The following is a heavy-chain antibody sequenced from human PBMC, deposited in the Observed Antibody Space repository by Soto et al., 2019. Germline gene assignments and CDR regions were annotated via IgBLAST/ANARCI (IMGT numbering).Heavy chain of an antibody. Sequence: SVKVSCKASGGTFSSYAISWVRQAPGQGLEWMGGIIPIFGTANYAQKFQGRVTITAGESTSTTYMELSSLRSEDTAVYYCAREYYYDSSGFLWGQGTLVTVSS. V-gene: IGHV1-69*13. CDR2: IIPIFGTA. CDR1: GGTFSSYA. CDR3: AREYYYDSSGFL. D-gene: IGHD3-22*01. J-gene: IGHJ4*02.